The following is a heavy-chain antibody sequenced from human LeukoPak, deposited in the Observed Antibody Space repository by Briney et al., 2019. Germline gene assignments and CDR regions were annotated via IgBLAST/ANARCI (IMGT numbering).Heavy chain of an antibody. V-gene: IGHV4-59*12. Sequence: PSETLSLTCTVSGGSISSYYWSWIRQPPGKGLEWIGYIYYSGSTNYNPSLKSRVTISVDTSKNQFSLKLNSVTAADTAVYYCVAIVATIDYWGQGTLVTVSS. CDR2: IYYSGST. D-gene: IGHD5-12*01. CDR1: GGSISSYY. CDR3: VAIVATIDY. J-gene: IGHJ4*02.